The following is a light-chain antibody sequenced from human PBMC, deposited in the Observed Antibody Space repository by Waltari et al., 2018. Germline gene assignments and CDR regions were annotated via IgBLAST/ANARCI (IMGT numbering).Light chain of an antibody. CDR3: QHYYSTPLA. J-gene: IGKJ4*01. CDR1: QRINSY. Sequence: DIQMTQSPSSLSASVGDRVTITCRASQRINSYLNWYQQKPGKAPKLLIYGASSLQSGVPSGFSGSGSGTEFTLTISSLQPEDSATYYCQHYYSTPLAFGGGTKVEIK. V-gene: IGKV1-39*01. CDR2: GAS.